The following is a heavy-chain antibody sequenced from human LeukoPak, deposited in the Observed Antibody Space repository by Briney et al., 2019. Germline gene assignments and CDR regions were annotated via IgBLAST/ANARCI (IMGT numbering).Heavy chain of an antibody. Sequence: GSLRLSCAASGFTFSSYAMTWVRQAPGRGLEFVANIRGDGNEKYYMDSMKGRLTISRDNAKNSLFLQMSGLRAEDTAVYYCMTELLGYRGQGTLVTVSS. V-gene: IGHV3-7*03. CDR3: MTELLGY. CDR2: IRGDGNEK. D-gene: IGHD1-14*01. J-gene: IGHJ4*02. CDR1: GFTFSSYA.